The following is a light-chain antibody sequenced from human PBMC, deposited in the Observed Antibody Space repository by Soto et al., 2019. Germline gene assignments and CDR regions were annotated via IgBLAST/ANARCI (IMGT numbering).Light chain of an antibody. CDR2: EVS. CDR3: CSYGGSRAV. Sequence: QSALNQPASVSGSPGQSITISCTGTSSDVGSHNLVSWYQQHPGQAPKLMIYEVSKRPLGVSTRFSASKSGNTASLTISGLQAEDEADYYCCSYGGSRAVFGGGTQLNVL. V-gene: IGLV2-23*02. J-gene: IGLJ7*01. CDR1: SSDVGSHNL.